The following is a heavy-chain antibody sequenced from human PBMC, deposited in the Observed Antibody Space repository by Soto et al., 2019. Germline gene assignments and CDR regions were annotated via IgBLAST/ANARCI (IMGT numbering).Heavy chain of an antibody. D-gene: IGHD6-13*01. CDR2: TNANGGEK. Sequence: QVQLVQSGAEVKKPGASVKVSCKASGYTFTVYYVNWVRQAPGQGLEWMGWTNANGGEKKVAQKFQDRFTMTSDTSVSTAYMELSSLRSADTAMYFCTRHLAPPSRRSFDIWGQGTWVTVSS. CDR1: GYTFTVYY. J-gene: IGHJ3*02. V-gene: IGHV1-2*02. CDR3: TRHLAPPSRRSFDI.